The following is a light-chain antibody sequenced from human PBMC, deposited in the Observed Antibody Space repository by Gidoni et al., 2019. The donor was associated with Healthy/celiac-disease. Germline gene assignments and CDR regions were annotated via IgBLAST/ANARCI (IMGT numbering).Light chain of an antibody. V-gene: IGLV2-11*01. CDR1: NSYVGGYNY. CDR2: DVS. CDR3: CSYAGSYTSWV. Sequence: QSALTQPRSVSGSPGPSVTISCTGTNSYVGGYNYFSWYQQHPGKAPKLMIYDVSKRPSGVPDRFSGSKSGNTASLTISGLQAEDEADYYCCSYAGSYTSWVFGGGTKLTVL. J-gene: IGLJ3*02.